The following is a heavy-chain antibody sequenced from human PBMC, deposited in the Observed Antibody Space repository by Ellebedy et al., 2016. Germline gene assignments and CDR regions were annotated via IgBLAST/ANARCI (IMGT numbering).Heavy chain of an antibody. J-gene: IGHJ3*02. CDR3: ARQEYTVSWGLDAFDI. CDR2: ISGNSNTI. V-gene: IGHV3-11*01. D-gene: IGHD2/OR15-2a*01. CDR1: GFTFSDYY. Sequence: GGSLRLSCAASGFTFSDYYMNWIRQAPGKGLEWVSYISGNSNTIYFADSVKGRFTISRDNAKNSLYLQMNSLRAEDTAVYYCARQEYTVSWGLDAFDIWGQGTMVTVAS.